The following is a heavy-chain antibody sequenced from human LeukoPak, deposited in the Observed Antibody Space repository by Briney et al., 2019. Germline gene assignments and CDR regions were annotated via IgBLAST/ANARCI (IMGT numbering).Heavy chain of an antibody. J-gene: IGHJ4*02. CDR3: ARSLPYYDFWSGYELDY. Sequence: GGSLRLSCAASGFTFSSSAMSWVRQAPGKGLEWVSAISNNGGYTYYADSVQGRFTISRDNSKNTLYLQMNSLRAEDTAVYYCARSLPYYDFWSGYELDYWGQGTLVTVSS. CDR1: GFTFSSSA. CDR2: ISNNGGYT. D-gene: IGHD3-3*01. V-gene: IGHV3-23*01.